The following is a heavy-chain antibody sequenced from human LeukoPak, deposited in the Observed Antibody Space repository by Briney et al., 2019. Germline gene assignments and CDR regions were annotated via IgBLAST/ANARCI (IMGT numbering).Heavy chain of an antibody. V-gene: IGHV4-38-2*01. D-gene: IGHD6-25*01. CDR3: ARWVSGGVYYYYYYMDV. J-gene: IGHJ6*03. Sequence: PSETLSLTCAVSGYSISSGYYWGWIRQPPGKGLEWIGSIYRSGSTYYNPSLKSRVTISVDTSKNQFSLKLSSVTAADTAVYYCARWVSGGVYYYYYYMDVWGKGTTVTVSS. CDR1: GYSISSGYY. CDR2: IYRSGST.